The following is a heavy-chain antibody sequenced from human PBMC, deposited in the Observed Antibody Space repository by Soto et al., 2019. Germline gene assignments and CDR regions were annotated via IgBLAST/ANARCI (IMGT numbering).Heavy chain of an antibody. Sequence: PSETLSLTCAGYGGSFSGYYWSLIRQPPGKGLEWIGDINHSGNTNYNPSLQSRVTMSVDTSNNHFSLKLSSATAADTAVYYCAAYDILTVYFPQYSFDYWGQGALVTVSS. D-gene: IGHD3-9*01. CDR3: AAYDILTVYFPQYSFDY. CDR2: INHSGNT. J-gene: IGHJ4*02. V-gene: IGHV4-34*01. CDR1: GGSFSGYY.